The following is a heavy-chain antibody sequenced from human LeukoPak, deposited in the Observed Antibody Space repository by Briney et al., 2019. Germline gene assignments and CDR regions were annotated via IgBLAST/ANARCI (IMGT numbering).Heavy chain of an antibody. D-gene: IGHD2-2*01. J-gene: IGHJ4*02. CDR3: AKESLTNTIVVVPAANY. V-gene: IGHV3-23*01. Sequence: GGSLRLSCAASGFTFSSYAMSWVRQAPGKGLEWVSAISGSGGSTYYADSVKGRFTISRDNSKSTLYLQMNSLRAEDTAVYYCAKESLTNTIVVVPAANYWGQGTLVTVSS. CDR1: GFTFSSYA. CDR2: ISGSGGST.